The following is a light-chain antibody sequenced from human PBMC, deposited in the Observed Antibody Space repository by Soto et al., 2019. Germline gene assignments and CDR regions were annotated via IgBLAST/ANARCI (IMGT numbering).Light chain of an antibody. CDR3: HVWDTGNDHVV. CDR1: NIKSKS. V-gene: IGLV3-21*02. CDR2: DDS. Sequence: SYELTQPPSVSVAPGQTARLTCGGNNIKSKSVHWYQQRPGQAPVLVVHDDSDRPSGIPERFSGSNSENTATLIITRVEAVDEADDDGHVWDTGNDHVVFGGGTKLTVL. J-gene: IGLJ2*01.